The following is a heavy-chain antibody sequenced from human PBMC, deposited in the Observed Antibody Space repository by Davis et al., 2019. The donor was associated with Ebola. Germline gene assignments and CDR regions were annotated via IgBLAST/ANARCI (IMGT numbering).Heavy chain of an antibody. CDR3: ARRRAYSGYDDY. J-gene: IGHJ4*02. CDR2: IRSKANSYAT. V-gene: IGHV3-73*01. D-gene: IGHD5-12*01. Sequence: GESLKISCAASGFTFSGSTMHWVRQASGKGLEWVGRIRSKANSYATAYAASVKGRFTISRDDSKNTAYLQMNSLKTEDTAVYYCARRRAYSGYDDYWGQGTLVTVSS. CDR1: GFTFSGST.